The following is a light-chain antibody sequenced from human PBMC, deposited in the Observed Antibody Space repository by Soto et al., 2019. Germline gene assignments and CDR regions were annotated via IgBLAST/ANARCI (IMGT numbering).Light chain of an antibody. CDR1: QSVSSY. V-gene: IGKV3-11*01. J-gene: IGKJ1*01. Sequence: EIVLTQSRATLSLSPGERATLCCRASQSVSSYLAWYQQKPGQAPRRLIYDASNRATGVPARFSGSGSGTEFTLIISSLQSEDSAVYYCQQYNSWLWTFGQGTKV. CDR3: QQYNSWLWT. CDR2: DAS.